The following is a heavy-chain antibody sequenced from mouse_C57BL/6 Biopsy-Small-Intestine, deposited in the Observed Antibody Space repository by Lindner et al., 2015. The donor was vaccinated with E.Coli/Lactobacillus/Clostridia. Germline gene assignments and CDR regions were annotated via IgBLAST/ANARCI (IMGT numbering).Heavy chain of an antibody. CDR2: ITGDIRTI. J-gene: IGHJ2*01. Sequence: EVQLQESGGGLVKPGGSLKLSCAASGFTFSDYGMHWVRQTPEKGLEWVAYITGDIRTIYYTDTVKGRFTISRDNAKNTLFLQMTSLRSEDTAMYSCARGYYGAFDYWGQGTTLTVSS. D-gene: IGHD1-1*01. CDR1: GFTFSDYG. V-gene: IGHV5-17*01. CDR3: ARGYYGAFDY.